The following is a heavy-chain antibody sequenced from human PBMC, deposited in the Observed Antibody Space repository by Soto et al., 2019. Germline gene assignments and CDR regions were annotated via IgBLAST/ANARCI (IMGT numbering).Heavy chain of an antibody. D-gene: IGHD3-10*01. Sequence: PSETLSLTCTVSGGSISSSSYYWGWIRHPPGKGLEWIGSIYYSGSTYYNPSLKSRVTISVDTSKNQFSLKLSSVTAADTAVYYCASRVLLWFGEIGYWGQGTMVTVSS. CDR2: IYYSGST. J-gene: IGHJ4*02. CDR1: GGSISSSSYY. CDR3: ASRVLLWFGEIGY. V-gene: IGHV4-39*01.